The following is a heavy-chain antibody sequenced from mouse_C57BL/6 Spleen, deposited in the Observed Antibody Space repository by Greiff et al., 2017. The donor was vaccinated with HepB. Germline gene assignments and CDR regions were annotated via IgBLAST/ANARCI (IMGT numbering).Heavy chain of an antibody. Sequence: VKLQQPGTELVKPGASVKLSCKASGYTFTSYWMHWVKQRPGQGLEWIGNINPSNGGTNYNEKFKSKATLTVDKSSSTAYMQLSSLTSEDSAVYYCAREGYYGSSYVDYYAMDYWGQGTSVTVSS. CDR1: GYTFTSYW. D-gene: IGHD1-1*01. J-gene: IGHJ4*01. CDR2: INPSNGGT. V-gene: IGHV1-53*01. CDR3: AREGYYGSSYVDYYAMDY.